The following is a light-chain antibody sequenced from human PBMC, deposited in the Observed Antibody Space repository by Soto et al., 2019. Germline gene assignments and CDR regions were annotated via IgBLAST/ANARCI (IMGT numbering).Light chain of an antibody. CDR2: GAS. CDR1: QTVTRN. V-gene: IGKV3-15*01. CDR3: QQYNNWPPAT. Sequence: EIVMTQSPASLSVSPGERATLSCRASQTVTRNLAWYQQKPGQAPRLLIYGASTRATGIPARFSGSGSWTEFTLTISSLQAEDSAVYYCQQYNNWPPATFGQGTKVEIK. J-gene: IGKJ1*01.